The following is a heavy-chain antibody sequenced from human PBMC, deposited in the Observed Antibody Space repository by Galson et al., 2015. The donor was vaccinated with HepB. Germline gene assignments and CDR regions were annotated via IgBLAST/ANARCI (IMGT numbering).Heavy chain of an antibody. D-gene: IGHD3-22*01. Sequence: SETLSLTCTVFGGSISSSSYSWGWIRQPPGKGLEWIGNIYYGGNTYYNASLKSRVTISVDTSKNQFSLKLNSVTAAGTAVYYCARPYDSRGYNEYSLDYWGQGTLVTVSA. CDR2: IYYGGNT. V-gene: IGHV4-39*01. CDR1: GGSISSSSYS. CDR3: ARPYDSRGYNEYSLDY. J-gene: IGHJ4*02.